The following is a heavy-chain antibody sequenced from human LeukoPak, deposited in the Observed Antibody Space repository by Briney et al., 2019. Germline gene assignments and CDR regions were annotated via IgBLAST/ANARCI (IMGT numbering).Heavy chain of an antibody. J-gene: IGHJ4*02. V-gene: IGHV4-39*01. D-gene: IGHD3-10*01. CDR3: AVYGLASEYYFDY. CDR1: GGSISSSSYY. Sequence: SETLSLTCTVSGGSISSSSYYWGWIRQPPGKGLEWIGSIYYSGSTYYNPSLKSRVTISVDTSKNQFSLKLSSVTAADTAVYYRAVYGLASEYYFDYWGQGTLVTVSS. CDR2: IYYSGST.